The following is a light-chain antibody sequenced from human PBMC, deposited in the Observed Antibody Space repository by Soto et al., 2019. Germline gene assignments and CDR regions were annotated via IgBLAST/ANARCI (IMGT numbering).Light chain of an antibody. Sequence: QSALTQPPSASGSPGQSVTISCSGTSKDVGDNDHVSWYQQHPGKAPKLLISEVNKRPSGVPDRFSGSKSGNTASLTVSGLRAEDEADYYCSSYTARGVVGGGTKLTVL. CDR3: SSYTARGV. CDR2: EVN. V-gene: IGLV2-8*01. J-gene: IGLJ3*02. CDR1: SKDVGDNDH.